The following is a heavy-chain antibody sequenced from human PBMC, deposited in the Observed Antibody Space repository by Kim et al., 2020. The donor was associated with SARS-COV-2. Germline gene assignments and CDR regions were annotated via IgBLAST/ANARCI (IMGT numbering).Heavy chain of an antibody. D-gene: IGHD1-26*01. Sequence: YADSVKGRFTISRDKSKNTLYLQMNSLRAEDTAVYYCARGQVGATGNLDYWGQGTLVTVSS. J-gene: IGHJ4*02. CDR3: ARGQVGATGNLDY. V-gene: IGHV3-33*01.